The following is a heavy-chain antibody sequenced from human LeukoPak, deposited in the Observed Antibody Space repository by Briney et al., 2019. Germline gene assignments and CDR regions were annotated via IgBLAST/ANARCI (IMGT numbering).Heavy chain of an antibody. CDR2: INHSGST. V-gene: IGHV4-34*01. J-gene: IGHJ4*02. CDR3: AREARLGYCSSTSCSPTLDY. CDR1: GGSFSGYY. D-gene: IGHD2-2*01. Sequence: PSETLSLTCAVYGGSFSGYYWSWIRQPPGKGLEWIGEINHSGSTNYNPSLKSRVTISVDTSKNQFSLKLSSVTAADTAVYYCAREARLGYCSSTSCSPTLDYWGQGTLVTVSS.